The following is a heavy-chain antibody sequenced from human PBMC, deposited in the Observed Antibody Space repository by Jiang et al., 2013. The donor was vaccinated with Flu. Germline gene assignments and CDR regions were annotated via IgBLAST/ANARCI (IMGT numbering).Heavy chain of an antibody. J-gene: IGHJ4*02. V-gene: IGHV4-39*01. CDR3: ARLGQWHIYYFDF. CDR1: GGSISSSTYY. D-gene: IGHD6-19*01. Sequence: TLSLTCTVSGGSISSSTYYWGWIRQPPGKGLEWIGSVYYSGTTYYNPSLTSRVTISADMSKNQFSLNLSSVTAADTAVYFCARLGQWHIYYFDFWGQGTLVTVSS. CDR2: VYYSGTT.